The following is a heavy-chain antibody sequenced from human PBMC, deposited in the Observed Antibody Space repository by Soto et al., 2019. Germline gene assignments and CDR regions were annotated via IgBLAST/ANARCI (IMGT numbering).Heavy chain of an antibody. D-gene: IGHD6-19*01. CDR3: ARGTAVAGTRAFDP. Sequence: SQTLSLTCAISGDSVSSNSAAWNWIRQSPSRGLEWLGRTYYRSKWYNDYAVSVESRITINPDTSKNQFSLQLNSVTPEDTAVYYCARGTAVAGTRAFDPWGQGTLVTVSS. CDR2: TYYRSKWYN. CDR1: GDSVSSNSAA. J-gene: IGHJ5*02. V-gene: IGHV6-1*01.